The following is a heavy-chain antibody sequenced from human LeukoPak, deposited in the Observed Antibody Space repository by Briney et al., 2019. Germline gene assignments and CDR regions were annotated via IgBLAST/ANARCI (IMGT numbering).Heavy chain of an antibody. V-gene: IGHV4-59*12. D-gene: IGHD1-26*01. CDR2: IYYSGNT. J-gene: IGHJ4*02. CDR1: GGSISSSY. Sequence: SETLSLTCTVSGGSISSSYWSWVRQPPGKGLEWIGYIYYSGNTNYNPSLKSRVTISVDTSKNQFSLILSSVTAADTAVYYCATVGRWDYHSEYWGQGSLVTVSS. CDR3: ATVGRWDYHSEY.